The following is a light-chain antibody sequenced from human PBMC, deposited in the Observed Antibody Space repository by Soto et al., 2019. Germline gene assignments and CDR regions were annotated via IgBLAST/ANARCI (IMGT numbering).Light chain of an antibody. Sequence: EIVLTQSPGTLSLSPGERATLSCRASQSMTRTYIAWYQKKPGQAPRLLIYAASIRAPGIPDKFSGTGSGTDYSLTIDRLEPEDSAVYYCHQYDNAPQTFGQGTKVDNK. J-gene: IGKJ2*01. V-gene: IGKV3-20*01. CDR2: AAS. CDR3: HQYDNAPQT. CDR1: QSMTRTY.